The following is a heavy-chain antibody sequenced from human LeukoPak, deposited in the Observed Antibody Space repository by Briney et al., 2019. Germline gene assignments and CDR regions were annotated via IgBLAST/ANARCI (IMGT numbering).Heavy chain of an antibody. CDR1: GYTFRSYG. J-gene: IGHJ4*02. CDR3: ARDGGYFDY. V-gene: IGHV1-18*01. CDR2: ISPYNGNT. Sequence: ASVKVSYKASGYTFRSYGFSWVRPAPGQGLEWMGWISPYNGNTNYAQRFQGRVTMTTDTSTSTPYMEMRSLRFDDTAVYYCARDGGYFDYWGRGTLVTVSS.